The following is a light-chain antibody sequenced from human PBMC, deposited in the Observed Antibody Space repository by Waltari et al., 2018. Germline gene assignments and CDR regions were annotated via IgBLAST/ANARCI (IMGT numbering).Light chain of an antibody. CDR3: CSYAGSSTLWV. CDR2: EVS. Sequence: QSALTQPASVSGSPGLSITISCTGTRSDVGSYNLVSWYQQHPGKAPKLMIYEVSKGPSGVSSRFSGSKSGNTASLTISGLQAEDEADYYCCSYAGSSTLWVFGGGTKLTVL. J-gene: IGLJ3*02. V-gene: IGLV2-23*02. CDR1: RSDVGSYNL.